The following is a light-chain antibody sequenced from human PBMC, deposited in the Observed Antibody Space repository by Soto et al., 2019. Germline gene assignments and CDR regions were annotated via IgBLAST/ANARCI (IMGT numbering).Light chain of an antibody. CDR1: QSISRF. CDR3: QQYHGESRT. CDR2: DAT. J-gene: IGKJ1*01. V-gene: IGKV1-5*01. Sequence: DIQMTQSPSTLSASVGDRVTITCRASQSISRFLAWYQQKPGKAPKVLIYDATNLENGVPSRFSGSGSGTEFTLTLSSLQPDDFATYYCQQYHGESRTFGQGTKADIK.